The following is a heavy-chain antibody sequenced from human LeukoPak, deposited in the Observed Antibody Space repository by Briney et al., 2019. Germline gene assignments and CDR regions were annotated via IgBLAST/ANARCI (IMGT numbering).Heavy chain of an antibody. CDR3: ASTLTVVGTLDY. V-gene: IGHV1-2*02. D-gene: IGHD6-19*01. Sequence: ASVKVSCKASGYTFTGYYIHWVRQAPGQGLGWMGWINPNSGGRKYAQKFQGRVTMTRDTSMSTVYMELSRLTSDDTAVYYCASTLTVVGTLDYWGQGTLVPVSS. CDR1: GYTFTGYY. CDR2: INPNSGGR. J-gene: IGHJ4*02.